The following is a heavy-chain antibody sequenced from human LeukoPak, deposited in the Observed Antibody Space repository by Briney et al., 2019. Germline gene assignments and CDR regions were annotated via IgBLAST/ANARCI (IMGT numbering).Heavy chain of an antibody. V-gene: IGHV1-24*01. Sequence: ASVKVSCKVSGYTLTELSMHWVRQAPGKGLEWMGGFDPEDGETIYAQKFQGRVTMTRDTSISTAYMELSRLRSDDTAVYYCARDSSKYTKAKNWFDPWGQGTLVTVSS. CDR1: GYTLTELS. D-gene: IGHD2-2*02. CDR2: FDPEDGET. CDR3: ARDSSKYTKAKNWFDP. J-gene: IGHJ5*02.